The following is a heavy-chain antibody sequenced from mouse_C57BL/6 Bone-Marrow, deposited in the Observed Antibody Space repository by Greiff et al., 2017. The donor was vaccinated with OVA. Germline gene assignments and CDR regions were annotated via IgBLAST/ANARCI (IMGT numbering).Heavy chain of an antibody. CDR3: ARFYYYGSSYYYFDY. D-gene: IGHD1-1*01. CDR1: GYTFTSYW. J-gene: IGHJ2*01. CDR2: IHPNSGST. V-gene: IGHV1-64*01. Sequence: QVQLKQPGAELVKPGASVKLSCKASGYTFTSYWMHWVKQRPGQGLEWIGMIHPNSGSTNYNEKFKSKATLTVDKSSSTAYMQLSSLTSEDSAVYYCARFYYYGSSYYYFDYWGQGTTLTVSS.